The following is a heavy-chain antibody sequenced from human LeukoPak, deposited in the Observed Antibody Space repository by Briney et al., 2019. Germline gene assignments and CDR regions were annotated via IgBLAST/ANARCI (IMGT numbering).Heavy chain of an antibody. CDR2: SYYSGST. CDR3: ARGCSGGSCYSGAFDI. V-gene: IGHV4-31*03. CDR1: GGSISSGGYY. D-gene: IGHD2-15*01. J-gene: IGHJ3*02. Sequence: PSQTLSLTCTVSGGSISSGGYYWSWIRQHPGKGLEWIGYSYYSGSTYYNPSLKSRVTISVDTSKNQLSLKLSSVTAADTAVYYCARGCSGGSCYSGAFDIWGQGTMVTVSS.